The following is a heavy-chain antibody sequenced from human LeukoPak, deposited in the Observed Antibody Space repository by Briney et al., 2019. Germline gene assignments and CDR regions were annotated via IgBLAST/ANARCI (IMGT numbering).Heavy chain of an antibody. CDR1: GYTFTSYD. D-gene: IGHD5-18*01. Sequence: GASVKVSCKASGYTFTSYDINWVRQATGQGLEWMGWMNPNSGNTGYAQKFQGRVTMTRNTSISTAYMELSSLRSEETAVYYCARGRGYSYGRARGYYFDYWGQGTLVTVSS. J-gene: IGHJ4*02. V-gene: IGHV1-8*01. CDR3: ARGRGYSYGRARGYYFDY. CDR2: MNPNSGNT.